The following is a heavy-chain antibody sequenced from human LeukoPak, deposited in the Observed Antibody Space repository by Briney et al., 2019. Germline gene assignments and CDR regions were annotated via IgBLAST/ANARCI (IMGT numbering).Heavy chain of an antibody. D-gene: IGHD5-24*01. V-gene: IGHV1-2*02. CDR2: INSHSGGT. J-gene: IGHJ5*02. Sequence: ASVKVSCKASGYTFTGYYIHWVRQAPGQGLEWMGWINSHSGGTNYAQKFQGRVTMTRDTSITTVYMELYSLTSDDTAAYYCARGGDGYINNWFDPWGQGTQVTVSS. CDR3: ARGGDGYINNWFDP. CDR1: GYTFTGYY.